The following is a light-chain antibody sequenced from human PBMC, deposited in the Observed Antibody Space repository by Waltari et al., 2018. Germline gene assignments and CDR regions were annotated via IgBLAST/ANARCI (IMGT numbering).Light chain of an antibody. J-gene: IGKJ3*01. V-gene: IGKV1-39*01. CDR2: ATS. Sequence: DIQMTQSPSSLSASVGDGVIITCRSSQRLRWYLNWYQQKPGKAPRLLIYATSTLQSGVPSRFSGSGFGTDFTLNITNLQPEDFATYYCQESYRTPFTFGPGTTVEIK. CDR3: QESYRTPFT. CDR1: QRLRWY.